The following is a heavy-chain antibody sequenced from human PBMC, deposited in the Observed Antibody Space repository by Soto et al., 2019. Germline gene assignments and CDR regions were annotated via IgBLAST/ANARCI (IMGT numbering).Heavy chain of an antibody. CDR2: INSDGSDA. Sequence: EVLLVESGGGLVQPGGSLRLSCAASGFTFSNHWMHWVRQVPGKGLVWVSRINSDGSDASHADSVEGRFTISRDNAKNTLYLQMNSLRAEATALYYCARNNWGIDYWGQGTLVTVSS. D-gene: IGHD7-27*01. CDR1: GFTFSNHW. J-gene: IGHJ4*02. V-gene: IGHV3-74*01. CDR3: ARNNWGIDY.